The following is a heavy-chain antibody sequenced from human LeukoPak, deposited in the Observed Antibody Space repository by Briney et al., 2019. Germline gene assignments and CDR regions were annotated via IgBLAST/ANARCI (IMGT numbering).Heavy chain of an antibody. V-gene: IGHV3-53*01. CDR3: ARDQDYGDYSGFDI. CDR1: GFTVSSNY. D-gene: IGHD4-17*01. Sequence: PGGSLGLSCAASGFTVSSNYMSWVRQAPGEGLEWVSVIYSGGSTYYADSVKGRFTISRDNSKNTLYLQMNSLRAEDTALYYCARDQDYGDYSGFDIWGQGTMVTVSS. CDR2: IYSGGST. J-gene: IGHJ3*02.